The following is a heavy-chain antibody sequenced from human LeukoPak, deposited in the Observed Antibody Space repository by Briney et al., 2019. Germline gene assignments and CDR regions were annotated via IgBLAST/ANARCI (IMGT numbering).Heavy chain of an antibody. Sequence: GGSLRLSCAASGFTVSSNYMSWVRQAPGKGLEWGSVIYSGGSTYYADSVKRRFTISRDNSKNTLYLKMNSLRAEDTAVYYCARVGYYYDSSGYYRGGYYFDYWGQGTLVTVSS. J-gene: IGHJ4*02. V-gene: IGHV3-53*01. CDR2: IYSGGST. CDR1: GFTVSSNY. D-gene: IGHD3-22*01. CDR3: ARVGYYYDSSGYYRGGYYFDY.